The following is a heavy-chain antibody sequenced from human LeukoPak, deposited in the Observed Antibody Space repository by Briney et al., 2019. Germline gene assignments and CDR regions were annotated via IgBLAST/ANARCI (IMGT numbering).Heavy chain of an antibody. D-gene: IGHD1-1*01. CDR1: GGSISSSSYY. V-gene: IGHV4-61*01. CDR3: ARDLEGAADC. J-gene: IGHJ4*02. CDR2: IYYSGST. Sequence: SETLSLTCTVSGGSISSSSYYWSWIRQPPGKGLEWIGYIYYSGSTNYNPSLKSRVTISVDTSKNQFSLKLSSVTAADTAVYYCARDLEGAADCWGQGTLVTVSP.